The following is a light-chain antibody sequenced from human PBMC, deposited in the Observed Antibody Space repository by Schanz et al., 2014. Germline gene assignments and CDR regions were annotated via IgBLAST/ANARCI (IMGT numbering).Light chain of an antibody. CDR3: CSYAGSYTLWV. Sequence: QSALTQPRSVSGSPGQSVTISCTGTSSDVGAYDYVSWYQQHPGKAPKLMIYGVSHRPSGVPDRFSGSKSGNTASLTISGLQAEDEADYYCCSYAGSYTLWVFGGGTKLTVL. V-gene: IGLV2-11*01. J-gene: IGLJ3*02. CDR2: GVS. CDR1: SSDVGAYDY.